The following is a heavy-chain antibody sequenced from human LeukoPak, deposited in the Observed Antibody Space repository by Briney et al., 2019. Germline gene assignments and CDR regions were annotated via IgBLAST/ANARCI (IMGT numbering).Heavy chain of an antibody. CDR3: AREGGQWLVRPHHYFDY. D-gene: IGHD6-19*01. J-gene: IGHJ4*02. V-gene: IGHV1-3*01. CDR1: GYTFTSYA. Sequence: ASVKVSCKASGYTFTSYAMHWVRQAPGQRLEWMGWINAGNGNTKYSQKFQGRVTMTRDTSISTAYMELSRLRSDDTAVYYCAREGGQWLVRPHHYFDYWGQGTLVTVSS. CDR2: INAGNGNT.